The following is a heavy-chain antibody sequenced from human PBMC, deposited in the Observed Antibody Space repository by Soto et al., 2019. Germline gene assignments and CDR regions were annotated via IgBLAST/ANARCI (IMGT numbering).Heavy chain of an antibody. D-gene: IGHD3-10*01. CDR2: ISGSGGST. CDR3: AKGNPNVVWFGRHPFGY. Sequence: HPGGSLRLSCAASGFTFSSYAMSWVRQAPGKGLEWVSAISGSGGSTYYADSVKGRFTISRDNSKNTLYLQMNSLRAEDTAVYYCAKGNPNVVWFGRHPFGYWGQGTLVTVSS. V-gene: IGHV3-23*01. CDR1: GFTFSSYA. J-gene: IGHJ4*02.